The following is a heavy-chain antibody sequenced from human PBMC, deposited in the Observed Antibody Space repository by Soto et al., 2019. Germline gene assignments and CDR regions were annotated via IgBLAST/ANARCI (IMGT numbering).Heavy chain of an antibody. V-gene: IGHV4-31*02. CDR2: IYYSGST. J-gene: IGHJ4*02. CDR3: AREGSSGYYYYFDY. CDR1: GGSISSGGYY. Sequence: SETLSLTXTVSGGSISSGGYYWSWIRQHPGKGLEWIGYIYYSGSTYYNPSLKSRVTISVDTSKNQFSLKLSSVTAADTAVYYCAREGSSGYYYYFDYWGQGTLVTVSS. D-gene: IGHD3-22*01.